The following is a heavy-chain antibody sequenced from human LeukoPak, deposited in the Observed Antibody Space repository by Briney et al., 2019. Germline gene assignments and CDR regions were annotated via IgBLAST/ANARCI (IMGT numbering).Heavy chain of an antibody. V-gene: IGHV1-3*01. CDR2: INAGNGNT. CDR1: GYTFTSYA. Sequence: ASVKFSCKASGYTFTSYAMHWVRQAPGQRLEWMGWINAGNGNTKYSQKFQGRVTITRDTSASTAYMELSSLRSEDTAVYYCARVPLRYFDWLPFDYWGQGTLVTVSS. J-gene: IGHJ4*02. CDR3: ARVPLRYFDWLPFDY. D-gene: IGHD3-9*01.